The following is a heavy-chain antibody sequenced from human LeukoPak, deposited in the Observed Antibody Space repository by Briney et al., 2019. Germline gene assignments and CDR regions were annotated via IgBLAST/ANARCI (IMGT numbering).Heavy chain of an antibody. J-gene: IGHJ6*02. D-gene: IGHD6-19*01. CDR1: GFTFGSYG. V-gene: IGHV3-48*04. CDR3: EAGISYGMDV. Sequence: GGSLRLSCAASGFTFGSYGMSWVRQAPGKGLEWVSYISSSGSTIYYADSVKGRFTISRDNAKSSLYLQMNSLRAEDTAVYYCEAGISYGMDVWGQGTTVTVSS. CDR2: ISSSGSTI.